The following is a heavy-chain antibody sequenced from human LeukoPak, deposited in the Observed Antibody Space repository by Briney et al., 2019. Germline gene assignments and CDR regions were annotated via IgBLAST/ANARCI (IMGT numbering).Heavy chain of an antibody. CDR2: IYTSGST. D-gene: IGHD2-2*02. CDR1: GGSISSYY. V-gene: IGHV4-4*07. CDR3: ARDRPLYCSSTSCYKEDYYYYYMDV. Sequence: KPSETLSLTCTVSGGSISSYYWSWIRQPAGKGLEWIGRIYTSGSTNYNPSLKSRVTMSVDTSKNQFSLKLSSVTAADTAVYYCARDRPLYCSSTSCYKEDYYYYYMDVWGKGTTVTVSS. J-gene: IGHJ6*03.